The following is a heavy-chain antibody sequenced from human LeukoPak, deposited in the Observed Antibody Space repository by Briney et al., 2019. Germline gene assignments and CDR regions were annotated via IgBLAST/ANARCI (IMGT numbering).Heavy chain of an antibody. CDR1: GISFKDAV. V-gene: IGHV3-21*01. D-gene: IGHD3-10*02. J-gene: IGHJ4*02. Sequence: PGGSLRLSCSVSGISFKDAVMTWVRQGPGKGLEWLASISTGSRYVYLADSVKGRFTISRDDGKKSLFLQMTDLRFDDTAVYMCVRGEMFFDTTLIWGQGTRVTVSS. CDR3: VRGEMFFDTTLI. CDR2: ISTGSRYV.